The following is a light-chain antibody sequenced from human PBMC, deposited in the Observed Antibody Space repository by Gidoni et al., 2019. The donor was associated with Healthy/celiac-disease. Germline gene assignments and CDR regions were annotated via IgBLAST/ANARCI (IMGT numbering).Light chain of an antibody. CDR2: AAS. J-gene: IGKJ1*01. V-gene: IGKV1-39*01. CDR1: QSISSY. Sequence: DIQMTQSTSSLSASVGDRVTITYRASQSISSYLNWYQQKPGKAPKLLIYAASSLQSGVPSRLSGSGSGTDFTLTISSLQPEDFATYYCQQSYSTPRTFGQGTKVEIK. CDR3: QQSYSTPRT.